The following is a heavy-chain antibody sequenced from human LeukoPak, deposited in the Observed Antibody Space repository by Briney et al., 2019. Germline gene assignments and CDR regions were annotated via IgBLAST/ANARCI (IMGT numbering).Heavy chain of an antibody. D-gene: IGHD6-19*01. CDR3: ARVHSSGWYRYYFDY. J-gene: IGHJ4*02. CDR1: GGSFSGYY. Sequence: PSETLSLTCAVYGGSFSGYYWSWIRQPPGKGLEWIGEINHSGSTNHNPSLKSRVTISVDTSKNQFSLKLSSVTAADTAVYYCARVHSSGWYRYYFDYWGQGTLVTVSS. V-gene: IGHV4-34*01. CDR2: INHSGST.